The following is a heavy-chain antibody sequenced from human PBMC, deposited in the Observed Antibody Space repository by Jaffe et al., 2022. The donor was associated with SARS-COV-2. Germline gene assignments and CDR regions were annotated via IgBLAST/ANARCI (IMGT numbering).Heavy chain of an antibody. V-gene: IGHV4-61*02. CDR2: IYTSGST. CDR3: ARESGSYSLWYYGMDV. J-gene: IGHJ6*02. Sequence: QVQLQESGPGLVKPSQTLSLTCTVSGGSISSGSYYWSWIRQPAGKGLEWIGRIYTSGSTNYNPSLKSRVTISVDTSKNQFSLKLSSVTAADTAVYYCARESGSYSLWYYGMDVWGQGTTVTVSS. D-gene: IGHD1-26*01. CDR1: GGSISSGSYY.